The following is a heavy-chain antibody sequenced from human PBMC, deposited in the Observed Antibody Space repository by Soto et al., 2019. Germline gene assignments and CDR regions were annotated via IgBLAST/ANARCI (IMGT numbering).Heavy chain of an antibody. CDR2: ISYDESKK. V-gene: IGHV3-30*03. Sequence: GGSLRLSCAASGFTFSPYGIHWVRQAPGKGLEWVSLISYDESKKFYAESVKGRFTISRDNSKNTVYLQMNSLRGEDTAVYYCSGGYDSNYYYGMDVWGQGTTVTVSS. D-gene: IGHD5-12*01. CDR1: GFTFSPYG. J-gene: IGHJ6*02. CDR3: SGGYDSNYYYGMDV.